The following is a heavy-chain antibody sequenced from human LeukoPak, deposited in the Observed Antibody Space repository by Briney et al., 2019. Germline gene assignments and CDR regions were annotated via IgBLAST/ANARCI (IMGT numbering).Heavy chain of an antibody. J-gene: IGHJ4*02. D-gene: IGHD3-22*01. V-gene: IGHV4-59*08. Sequence: PSETLSLTCTVSGGSISSYYWSWIRQPPGKGLEWIGYIYYSGSTNYNPSLKSRVTISVDTSKNHFSLKLSSVTAADTAVYYCARLPGSYDSRGYGNGEFDYWGQGALVTVSS. CDR2: IYYSGST. CDR3: ARLPGSYDSRGYGNGEFDY. CDR1: GGSISSYY.